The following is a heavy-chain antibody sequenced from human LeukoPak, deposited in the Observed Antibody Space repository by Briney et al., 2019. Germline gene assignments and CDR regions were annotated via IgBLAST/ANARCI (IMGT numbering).Heavy chain of an antibody. CDR1: GGPISSYY. D-gene: IGHD5-24*01. V-gene: IGHV4-4*07. CDR2: IYTSGST. CDR3: ARDHPPGDGYNSWYFDY. J-gene: IGHJ4*02. Sequence: SETLSLTCTVSGGPISSYYWSWIRQPAGKGLEWIGRIYTSGSTNYNPSLKSRVTMSVDTSKNQFSLKLSSVTAADTAVYYCARDHPPGDGYNSWYFDYWGQGTLVTVSS.